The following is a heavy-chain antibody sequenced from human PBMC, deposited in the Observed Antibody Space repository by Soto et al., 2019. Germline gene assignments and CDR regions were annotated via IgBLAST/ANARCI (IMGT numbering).Heavy chain of an antibody. CDR3: ARGLGYDSSGYRIGRDAFDI. CDR1: GGSISSYY. V-gene: IGHV4-59*01. J-gene: IGHJ3*02. CDR2: IYYSGST. D-gene: IGHD3-22*01. Sequence: SSETLSLTCTVSGGSISSYYWSWIRQPPGKGLEWIGYIYYSGSTNYNPSLKSRVTISVDTSKIQFSLRLSSVTAADTAVYYCARGLGYDSSGYRIGRDAFDIWGQGTMVTVSS.